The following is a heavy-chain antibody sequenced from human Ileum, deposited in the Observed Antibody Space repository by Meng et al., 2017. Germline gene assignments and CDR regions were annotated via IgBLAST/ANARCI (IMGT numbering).Heavy chain of an antibody. V-gene: IGHV4-59*01. CDR3: ARTARVFDP. J-gene: IGHJ5*02. CDR2: IFYNGDI. CDR1: GASISAYY. Sequence: QVQLQESGPGLVKPSQTLSLTCTVSGASISAYYWSWIRQPPGKGLECIGYIFYNGDINYNPSLKSRVTISLDTSKSQISLKLTSVTAADTAVYYCARTARVFDPWCQGTLVTVSS.